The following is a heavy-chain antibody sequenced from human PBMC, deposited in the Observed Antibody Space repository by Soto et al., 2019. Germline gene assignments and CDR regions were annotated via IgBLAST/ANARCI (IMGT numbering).Heavy chain of an antibody. V-gene: IGHV3-53*01. CDR1: GFTVSSNY. D-gene: IGHD3-3*01. CDR3: ARVGVDDFWSGYYTNWYFDL. Sequence: GGSLRLSCAASGFTVSSNYMSWVRQAPGKGLEWVSVIYSGGSTYYADSVKGRFTISRDNSKNTLYLQMNSLRAEDTAVYYCARVGVDDFWSGYYTNWYFDLWGRGTLVTVSS. CDR2: IYSGGST. J-gene: IGHJ2*01.